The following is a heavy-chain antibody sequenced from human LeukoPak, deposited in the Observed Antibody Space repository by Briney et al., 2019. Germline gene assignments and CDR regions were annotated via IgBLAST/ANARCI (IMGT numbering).Heavy chain of an antibody. V-gene: IGHV3-23*01. Sequence: PGGTLRLSCVASGFTFTNYGMAWVRQIPGKGLEWVSAIIGRGTSTYYADSVKGRFTISRDNSKNTLYLQMNSLRAEDTAVYYCAKGGRSSSWSYFDYWGQGTLVTVSS. D-gene: IGHD6-13*01. CDR1: GFTFTNYG. J-gene: IGHJ4*02. CDR2: IIGRGTST. CDR3: AKGGRSSSWSYFDY.